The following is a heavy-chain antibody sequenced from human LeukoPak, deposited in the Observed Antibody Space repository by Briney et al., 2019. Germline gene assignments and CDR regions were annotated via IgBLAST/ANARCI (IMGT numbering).Heavy chain of an antibody. Sequence: GGSLRLSCAASGFTFDNFAMNWVRQAPGKGLEWVSIIYSGGSTYYADSVKGRFTISRDKSKNTLYLQMNSLRVEDTGVYYCARDLSGGSLFDSWGQGTLVTVSS. CDR1: GFTFDNFA. D-gene: IGHD2-15*01. V-gene: IGHV3-66*01. J-gene: IGHJ5*01. CDR2: IYSGGST. CDR3: ARDLSGGSLFDS.